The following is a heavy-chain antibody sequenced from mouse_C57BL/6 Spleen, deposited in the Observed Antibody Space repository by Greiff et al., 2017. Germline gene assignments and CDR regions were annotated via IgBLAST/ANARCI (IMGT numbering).Heavy chain of an antibody. Sequence: VQLQQPGAELVKPGASVKLSCKASGYTFTSYWMHWVKQRPGQGLEWIGMIHPNSGSTNYNEKFKSKATLTVDKSSSTAYMQLSSLTSEDSAVYYCARCTDYSNPFAYWGQGTLVTVSA. CDR2: IHPNSGST. V-gene: IGHV1-64*01. CDR3: ARCTDYSNPFAY. CDR1: GYTFTSYW. J-gene: IGHJ3*01. D-gene: IGHD2-5*01.